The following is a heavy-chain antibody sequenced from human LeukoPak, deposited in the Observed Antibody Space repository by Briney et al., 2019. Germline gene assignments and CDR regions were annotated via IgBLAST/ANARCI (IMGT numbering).Heavy chain of an antibody. Sequence: PSETLSLTCAVYGGSFSGYYWSWIRQPPGKGLEWIGEINHSGSTNYNPSLKSRVTISVDTSKNQFSLKLSPVTAADPAVYYCGKGEDAVATIFYPYYYGMDVWGKGTTVTVSS. CDR2: INHSGST. CDR3: GKGEDAVATIFYPYYYGMDV. CDR1: GGSFSGYY. V-gene: IGHV4-34*01. D-gene: IGHD5-12*01. J-gene: IGHJ6*04.